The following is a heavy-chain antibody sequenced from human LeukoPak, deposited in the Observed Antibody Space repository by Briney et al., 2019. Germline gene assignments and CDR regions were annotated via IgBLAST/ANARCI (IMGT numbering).Heavy chain of an antibody. V-gene: IGHV3-30*18. J-gene: IGHJ4*02. CDR3: AKVTRTTGYSSGWPLDY. CDR2: ISYDGSNK. Sequence: PGRSLRLSCAASGFTFSSYGMHWVRQAPRKGLEWVAVISYDGSNKYYADSVKGRFTISRDNSKNTLYLQMNSLRAEDTAVYYCAKVTRTTGYSSGWPLDYWGQGTLVTVSS. D-gene: IGHD6-19*01. CDR1: GFTFSSYG.